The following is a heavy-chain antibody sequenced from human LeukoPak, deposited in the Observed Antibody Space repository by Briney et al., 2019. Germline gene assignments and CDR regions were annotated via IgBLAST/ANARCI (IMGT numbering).Heavy chain of an antibody. Sequence: GGSLRLSCAASGFTFSSYWMSWVRQAPGKGLEWVANIKQDGSEKYYVDSVRGRFTLSRDNSKNRLYLKMNRLRAEDTGVYYCAKEATVTPGNVNWFDTWGQGTLVTVSS. J-gene: IGHJ5*02. CDR1: GFTFSSYW. V-gene: IGHV3-7*03. CDR3: AKEATVTPGNVNWFDT. CDR2: IKQDGSEK. D-gene: IGHD4-17*01.